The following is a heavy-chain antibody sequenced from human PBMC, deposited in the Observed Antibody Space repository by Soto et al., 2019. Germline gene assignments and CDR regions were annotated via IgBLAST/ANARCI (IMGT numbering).Heavy chain of an antibody. CDR3: ARDLGYYDFWSGPDFDY. CDR1: GYTFTSYG. D-gene: IGHD3-3*01. Sequence: ASVEVSCKASGYTFTSYGISWVRQAPGQGLEWMGWISAYNGNTNYAQKLQGRVTMTTDTSTSTAYMELRSLRSDDTAVYYCARDLGYYDFWSGPDFDYWGQGTLVTVSS. J-gene: IGHJ4*02. CDR2: ISAYNGNT. V-gene: IGHV1-18*01.